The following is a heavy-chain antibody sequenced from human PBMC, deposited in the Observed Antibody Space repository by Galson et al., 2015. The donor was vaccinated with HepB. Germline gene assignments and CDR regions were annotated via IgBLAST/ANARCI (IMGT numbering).Heavy chain of an antibody. CDR2: INAGNGNT. J-gene: IGHJ4*02. CDR1: GYTFTSYA. Sequence: SVKVSCKASGYTFTSYAMHWVRQAPGQRLEWMGWINAGNGNTKYSQKFQGRVTITRDTSASTAYMELSSLRSEDTAVYYCARGDDYGDNEYDYWGQGTLVTVSS. V-gene: IGHV1-3*01. D-gene: IGHD4-17*01. CDR3: ARGDDYGDNEYDY.